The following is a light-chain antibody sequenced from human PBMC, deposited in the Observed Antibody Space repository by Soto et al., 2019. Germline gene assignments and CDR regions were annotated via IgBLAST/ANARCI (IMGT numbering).Light chain of an antibody. V-gene: IGKV3-15*01. Sequence: IVLTQSPATLSLSPGERATLSCRASQSVSSNLGWYQQKPGQAPRLLIYGVSTRATGIPARFSGSGSGTEFTLTISSLQSEDFAVYYCQQYNNWPRTFGQGTKVDIK. CDR1: QSVSSN. CDR3: QQYNNWPRT. CDR2: GVS. J-gene: IGKJ2*01.